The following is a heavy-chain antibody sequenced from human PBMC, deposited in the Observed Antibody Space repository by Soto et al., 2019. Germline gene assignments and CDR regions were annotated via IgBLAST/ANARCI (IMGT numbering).Heavy chain of an antibody. Sequence: ASVKVSCKASGYTFTSYGISWVRQAPGQGLEWMGWISAYNGNTNYAQKLQGRVTMTTDTSTSTAHMELRSLRSDDTAVYYCAREVAGVYYYYGMDVWGQGTTVTVSS. CDR3: AREVAGVYYYYGMDV. CDR2: ISAYNGNT. CDR1: GYTFTSYG. V-gene: IGHV1-18*04. D-gene: IGHD6-19*01. J-gene: IGHJ6*02.